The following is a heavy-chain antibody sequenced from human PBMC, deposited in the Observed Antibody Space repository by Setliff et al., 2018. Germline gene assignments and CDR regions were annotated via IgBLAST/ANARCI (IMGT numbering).Heavy chain of an antibody. J-gene: IGHJ4*02. CDR3: TTDWSRGDSGNYLRLDY. D-gene: IGHD3-10*01. Sequence: GGSLRLSWLASGFSFSNTKMSWIRQAPGKGLEWVGRIKSAADGGTIEYAAAVNGRFTVSRDDSKNTLFLQMNSLKTEDTAFYYCTTDWSRGDSGNYLRLDYWGPGTLVTVSS. CDR2: IKSAADGGTI. CDR1: GFSFSNTK. V-gene: IGHV3-15*01.